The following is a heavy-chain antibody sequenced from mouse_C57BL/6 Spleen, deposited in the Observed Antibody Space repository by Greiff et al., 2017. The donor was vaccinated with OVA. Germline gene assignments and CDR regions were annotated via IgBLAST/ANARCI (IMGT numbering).Heavy chain of an antibody. Sequence: VQLQQSGPVLVKPGASVKMSCKASGYTFTDYYMNWVKQSHGKSLEWIGVINPYNGGTSYNQKFKGKATLTVDKSYSTAYMELNSLTSEDSAVYYCATRGITTYAMDYWGQGTSVTVSS. CDR2: INPYNGGT. V-gene: IGHV1-19*01. J-gene: IGHJ4*01. D-gene: IGHD1-1*01. CDR1: GYTFTDYY. CDR3: ATRGITTYAMDY.